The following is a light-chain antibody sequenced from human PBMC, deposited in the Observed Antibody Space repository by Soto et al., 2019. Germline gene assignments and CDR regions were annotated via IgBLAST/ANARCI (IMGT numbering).Light chain of an antibody. CDR3: QPYGNRLPIA. Sequence: EIVLTQSPGTLSLSPGERATLSCRASQSVSSSYLAWYQQKPGQAPRVLIHGASSRATGIPVRFSSSGSGTDFTLTISRLELVNFAVYFCQPYGNRLPIACGQGTKVEI. CDR2: GAS. CDR1: QSVSSSY. V-gene: IGKV3-20*01. J-gene: IGKJ2*01.